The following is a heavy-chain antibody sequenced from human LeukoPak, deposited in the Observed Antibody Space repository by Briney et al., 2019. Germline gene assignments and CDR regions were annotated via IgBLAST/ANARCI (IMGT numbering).Heavy chain of an antibody. CDR1: GFTFDDYG. D-gene: IGHD3-22*01. J-gene: IGHJ4*02. Sequence: GGSLRLSCAASGFTFDDYGMSWVRQAPGKGLEWVSAISGSGGSTYYADSVKGRFTISRDNSKNTLYLQMNSLRAEDTAVYYCAKGKSYYYDSSGYYPFDYWGQGTLVTVSS. CDR2: ISGSGGST. CDR3: AKGKSYYYDSSGYYPFDY. V-gene: IGHV3-23*01.